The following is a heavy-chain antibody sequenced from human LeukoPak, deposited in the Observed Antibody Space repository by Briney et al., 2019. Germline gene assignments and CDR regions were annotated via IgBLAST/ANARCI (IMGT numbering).Heavy chain of an antibody. D-gene: IGHD5-18*01. CDR1: GYTFTSYG. J-gene: IGHJ4*02. CDR2: ISTYNDNT. V-gene: IGHV1-18*01. Sequence: GASVKVSCKASGYTFTSYGISWVRQAPGQGLEWMGWISTYNDNTNYAQKLQGRVTMTTDTSTSTAYMELRSLRSDDTAVYYCARVLDTAMVTYANFDYWGQGTLVTVSS. CDR3: ARVLDTAMVTYANFDY.